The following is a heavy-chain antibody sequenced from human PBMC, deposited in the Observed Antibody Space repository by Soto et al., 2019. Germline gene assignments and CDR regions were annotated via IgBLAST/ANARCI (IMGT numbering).Heavy chain of an antibody. D-gene: IGHD3-3*01. CDR3: TTTLYDFWSGYYQQLDY. CDR1: GFTFSNAW. CDR2: IKSKTDGGTT. V-gene: IGHV3-15*01. Sequence: GGSLRLSCAASGFTFSNAWMSWVRQAPGKGLEWVGRIKSKTDGGTTDYAAPVKGRFTISRDDSKNTLYLQMNSLKTEDTAVYYCTTTLYDFWSGYYQQLDYWGQGTLVTVSS. J-gene: IGHJ4*02.